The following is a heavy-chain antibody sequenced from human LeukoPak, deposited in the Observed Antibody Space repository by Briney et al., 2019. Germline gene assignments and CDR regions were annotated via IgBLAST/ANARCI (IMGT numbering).Heavy chain of an antibody. CDR3: SRGDDFSGDS. V-gene: IGHV3-7*04. CDR1: GFTFRTYW. J-gene: IGHJ5*01. Sequence: GGSLRLSCAASGFTFRTYWMSWVRQAPGKGLEGVAKIHPDGIEKYHVDSVKGRFTIFRDNARNLLYLQMSSLRADDTAVYYCSRGDDFSGDSWGQGTLVTVSS. D-gene: IGHD2-21*02. CDR2: IHPDGIEK.